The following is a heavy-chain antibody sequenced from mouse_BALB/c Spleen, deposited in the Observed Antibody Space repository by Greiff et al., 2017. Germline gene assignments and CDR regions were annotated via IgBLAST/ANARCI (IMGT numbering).Heavy chain of an antibody. CDR3: AREGGTTAFDY. V-gene: IGHV5-17*02. CDR2: ISSGSSTI. D-gene: IGHD1-2*01. J-gene: IGHJ2*01. Sequence: EVMLVESGGGLVQPGGSRKLSCAASGFTFSSFGMHWVRQAPEKGLEWVAYISSGSSTIYYADTVKGRFTISRDNPKNTLFLQMTSLRSEDTAMYYCAREGGTTAFDYWGQGTTLTVSS. CDR1: GFTFSSFG.